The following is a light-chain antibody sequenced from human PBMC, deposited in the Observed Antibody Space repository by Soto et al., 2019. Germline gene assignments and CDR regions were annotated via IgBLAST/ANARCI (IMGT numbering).Light chain of an antibody. V-gene: IGLV2-14*03. J-gene: IGLJ1*01. CDR3: GSFTSSSTYV. Sequence: QSVLAQPASVSGSPGQSITISCTGTSSDVGRYNYVSWYQQHPGKAPKLTIYDVSSRPSGVSSRFSGSKSGNTASLTISGLQAEDEADYYCGSFTSSSTYVFGPGTKVTVL. CDR1: SSDVGRYNY. CDR2: DVS.